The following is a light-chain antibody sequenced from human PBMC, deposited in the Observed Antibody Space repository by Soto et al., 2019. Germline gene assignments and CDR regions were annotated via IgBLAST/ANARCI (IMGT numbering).Light chain of an antibody. CDR3: QQYNNWPPDFT. CDR2: DAS. Sequence: EIVMTQSPATMSLSPGDRAALSCRASQSVGTNLAGYQQKPGQAPTLLIYDASTRATRLPDRFSGSGSGTEFNLSITSLQSANFAIYYCQQYNNWPPDFTFGKGTKLEIK. J-gene: IGKJ2*01. CDR1: QSVGTN. V-gene: IGKV3-15*01.